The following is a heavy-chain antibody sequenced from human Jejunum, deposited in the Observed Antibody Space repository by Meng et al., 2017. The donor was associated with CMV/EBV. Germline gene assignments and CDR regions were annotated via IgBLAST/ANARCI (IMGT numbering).Heavy chain of an antibody. V-gene: IGHV4-4*07. CDR1: GGSVKNYY. D-gene: IGHD1-26*01. J-gene: IGHJ4*02. Sequence: VQWQEWGPELVRPSQPRSRTCTVSGGSVKNYYWGWIRQSDGKGLEWIGRFYSSDTYNYHPTRDSRITMSLDTSKNQFSLNLRSVTAADTATYSCARGPGASTREGFDYWGRGTLVTVSS. CDR2: FYSSDTY. CDR3: ARGPGASTREGFDY.